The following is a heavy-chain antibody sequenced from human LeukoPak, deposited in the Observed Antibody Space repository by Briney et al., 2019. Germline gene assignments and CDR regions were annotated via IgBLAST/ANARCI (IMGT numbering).Heavy chain of an antibody. J-gene: IGHJ6*03. D-gene: IGHD3-3*01. CDR1: GGSISSGSYY. V-gene: IGHV4-61*02. CDR3: ARGFGGSYYYYMDV. Sequence: PSETLSLTCTVSGGSISSGSYYWSWIRQPAGKGLEWIGRIHTSGSTNYNPSLKSRVTISVDTSKNQFSLKLSSVTAADTAVYYCARGFGGSYYYYMDVWGKGTTVTVSS. CDR2: IHTSGST.